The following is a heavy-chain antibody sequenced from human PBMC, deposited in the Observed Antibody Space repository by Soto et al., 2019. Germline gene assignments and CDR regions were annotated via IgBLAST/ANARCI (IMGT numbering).Heavy chain of an antibody. CDR2: IRADKGNT. CDR1: GYTFTSNG. J-gene: IGHJ3*02. CDR3: ARDRAHGFDI. V-gene: IGHV1-18*01. Sequence: ASVKVSCKASGYTFTSNGISWVRQAPGQGLGWMGWIRADKGNTNYAEKLQGRVTMTRDTSTRTVYMELRSLRSEDTAVYFCARDRAHGFDIWGQGTMVTVSS.